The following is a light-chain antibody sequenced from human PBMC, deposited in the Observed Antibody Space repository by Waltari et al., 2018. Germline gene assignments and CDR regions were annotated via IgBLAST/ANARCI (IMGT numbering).Light chain of an antibody. V-gene: IGLV1-44*01. J-gene: IGLJ3*02. Sequence: QSVLTQPPSASGTPGQRVTISCSGSSSSIGTNTLNWYQHPPGTAPKLLIYNNDKRPSGVPDRFSGSKSGTSASLAISGLQSEDEADYYCAAWDDSLNGWVFGGGTKLTVL. CDR1: SSSIGTNT. CDR3: AAWDDSLNGWV. CDR2: NND.